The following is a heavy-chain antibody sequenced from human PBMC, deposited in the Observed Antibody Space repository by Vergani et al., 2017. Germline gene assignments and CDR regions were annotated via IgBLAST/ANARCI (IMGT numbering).Heavy chain of an antibody. CDR3: PVRPRVNLVGGEIVTKRTYDY. D-gene: IGHD3-10*01. V-gene: IGHV4-34*02. Sequence: QVQLQQWGAGVVKPSGTLSLTCAVFGESFSSFYWSWIRQPPGKGLEWIGEINNDGHTNYNPSLESRVTVSRDTAKNQFSLNLVSVTAADTARYYCPVRPRVNLVGGEIVTKRTYDYWSQGSLVTVSS. CDR2: INNDGHT. CDR1: GESFSSFY. J-gene: IGHJ4*02.